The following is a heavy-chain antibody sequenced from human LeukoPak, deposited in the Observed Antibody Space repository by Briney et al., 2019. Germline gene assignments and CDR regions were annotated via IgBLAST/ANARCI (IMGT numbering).Heavy chain of an antibody. CDR2: ISGSGSST. Sequence: GGSPRLSCAASGFTFSSYVMSWVRQAPGKGLEWVSAISGSGSSTYYADSVQGRFTVSRDNSKNTLYLQMNSLRAEDTAVYYCAKGGSSSWSPLNFDYWGRGTLVTVSS. J-gene: IGHJ4*02. V-gene: IGHV3-23*01. CDR1: GFTFSSYV. CDR3: AKGGSSSWSPLNFDY. D-gene: IGHD6-13*01.